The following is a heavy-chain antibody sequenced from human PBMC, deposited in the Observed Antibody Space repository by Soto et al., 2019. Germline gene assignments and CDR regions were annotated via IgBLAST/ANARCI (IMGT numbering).Heavy chain of an antibody. CDR2: ISWNSGSI. V-gene: IGHV3-9*01. CDR1: GFTFDDYA. D-gene: IGHD6-13*01. Sequence: EVQLVESGGGLVQPGRSLRLSCAASGFTFDDYAMHWVRQAPGKGLEWVSGISWNSGSIGYADSVKGRFTISRDNAKNSLYLQMNSLRAEDTALYYCAKDGIAAAGPIDYYYYYYMDVWGIGTTVTVSS. J-gene: IGHJ6*03. CDR3: AKDGIAAAGPIDYYYYYYMDV.